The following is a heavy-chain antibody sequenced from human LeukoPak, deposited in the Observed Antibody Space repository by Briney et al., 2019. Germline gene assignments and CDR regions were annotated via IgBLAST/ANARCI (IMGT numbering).Heavy chain of an antibody. CDR2: IYTSGST. Sequence: SETLSLTCTVSGGSISSYYWSWIRRPAGKGLEWIGRIYTSGSTNYNPSLKSRVTVSVDTSKNQFSLKLSSVTAADTAVYYCARGRGSSSWYWFDPWGQGTLVTVSS. J-gene: IGHJ5*02. CDR1: GGSISSYY. V-gene: IGHV4-4*07. CDR3: ARGRGSSSWYWFDP. D-gene: IGHD6-13*01.